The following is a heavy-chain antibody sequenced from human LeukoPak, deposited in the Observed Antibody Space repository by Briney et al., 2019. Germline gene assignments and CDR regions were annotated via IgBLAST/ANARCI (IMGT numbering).Heavy chain of an antibody. D-gene: IGHD6-13*01. Sequence: SETLSLTCAVYGGSFSGYYWSWIRQPPGKGLEWIGEINHSGSTNYNPSLKSRVTISVDTSKNQFSPKLSSVTAADTAVYYCARGRWYSNYVDYWGQGTLVTVSS. V-gene: IGHV4-34*01. CDR3: ARGRWYSNYVDY. CDR2: INHSGST. CDR1: GGSFSGYY. J-gene: IGHJ4*02.